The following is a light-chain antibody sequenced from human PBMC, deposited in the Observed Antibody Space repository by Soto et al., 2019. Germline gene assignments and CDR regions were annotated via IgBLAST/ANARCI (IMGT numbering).Light chain of an antibody. CDR2: AAY. J-gene: IGKJ1*01. V-gene: IGKV3-15*01. CDR1: QSVSSN. Sequence: EIVLTQSPATLSVSPGEGATRSCRASQSVSSNLAGYQQKPGQAPRLLIYAAYTSATGIPARVSGSGSGTEFTLTISSLQSEDFAVYYGQQYNNWPRTVGQGTEVEIK. CDR3: QQYNNWPRT.